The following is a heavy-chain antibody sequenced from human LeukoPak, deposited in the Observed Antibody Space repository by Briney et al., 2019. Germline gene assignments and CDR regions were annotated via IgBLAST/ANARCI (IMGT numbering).Heavy chain of an antibody. CDR3: ARAIHCSSTSCYPYYYYGMDV. Sequence: ASVTVSCKASGYTFTSYYMHWVRQAPGQGLEWMGIINPSGGSTSYAQKFQGRVTMTRDTSTSTVYMELSSLRSEDTAVYYCARAIHCSSTSCYPYYYYGMDVWGQGTTVTVSS. J-gene: IGHJ6*02. D-gene: IGHD2-2*01. CDR1: GYTFTSYY. CDR2: INPSGGST. V-gene: IGHV1-46*01.